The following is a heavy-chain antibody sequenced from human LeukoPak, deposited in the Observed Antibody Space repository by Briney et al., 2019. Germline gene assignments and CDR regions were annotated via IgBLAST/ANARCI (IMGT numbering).Heavy chain of an antibody. D-gene: IGHD6-13*01. CDR3: AKVLGQQLAPYYFDY. Sequence: GGSLRLSCAASGFTFSSYSMNWVRQAPGKGLEWVSSISSSSYIYYADSVKGRFTISRDNAKNSLYLQMNSLRAEDTALYYCAKVLGQQLAPYYFDYWGQGTLVTVSS. V-gene: IGHV3-21*04. J-gene: IGHJ4*02. CDR2: ISSSSYI. CDR1: GFTFSSYS.